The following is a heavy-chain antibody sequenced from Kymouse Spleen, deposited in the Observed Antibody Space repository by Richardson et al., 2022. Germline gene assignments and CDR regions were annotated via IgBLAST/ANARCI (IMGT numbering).Heavy chain of an antibody. CDR3: AKDGSGPSYYYYYGMDV. V-gene: IGHV3-9*01. D-gene: IGHD3-3*01. CDR1: GFTFDDYA. Sequence: EVQLVESGGGLVQPGRSLRLSCAASGFTFDDYAMHWVRQAPGKGLEWVSGISWNSGSIGYADSVKGRFTISRDNAKNSLYLQMNSLRAEDTALYYCAKDGSGPSYYYYYGMDVWGQGTTVTVSS. J-gene: IGHJ6*02. CDR2: ISWNSGSI.